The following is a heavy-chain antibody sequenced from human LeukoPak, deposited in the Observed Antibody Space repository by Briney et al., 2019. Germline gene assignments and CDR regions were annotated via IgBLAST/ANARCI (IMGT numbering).Heavy chain of an antibody. CDR1: GVSISSYY. CDR3: ARLAAISGSDYPDD. V-gene: IGHV4-59*08. D-gene: IGHD1-26*01. CDR2: IFYSGNT. Sequence: SETLSLTCTVSGVSISSYYWSWIRQPPGKGLEWIGYIFYSGNTIYNPSLKSRVTISVDTSKNHFSLRLRSVTAADTAVYYCARLAAISGSDYPDDWGQGTLLTVSS. J-gene: IGHJ4*02.